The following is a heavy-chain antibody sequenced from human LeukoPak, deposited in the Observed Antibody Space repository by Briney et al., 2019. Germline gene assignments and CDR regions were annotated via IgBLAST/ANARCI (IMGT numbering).Heavy chain of an antibody. CDR1: GGSITGHY. CDR3: AKLGHSDGWYLGAFDI. D-gene: IGHD6-19*01. Sequence: PSETLSLTCTAPGGSITGHYWNWIRQTPGMRLEWIGYTSYSRTTIYNSYFKGRATMSIDTSKNQLYLNLTSVTATDTAVYYCAKLGHSDGWYLGAFDIWGQGTAVIVSS. CDR2: TSYSRTT. J-gene: IGHJ3*02. V-gene: IGHV4-59*08.